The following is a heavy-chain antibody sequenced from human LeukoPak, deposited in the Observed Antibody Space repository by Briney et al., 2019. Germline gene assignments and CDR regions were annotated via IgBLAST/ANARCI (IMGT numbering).Heavy chain of an antibody. V-gene: IGHV3-23*01. CDR3: AARPGRVPIYFDY. J-gene: IGHJ4*02. CDR1: GFTVSRFG. D-gene: IGHD3-10*01. CDR2: ISGSGGST. Sequence: PGGPLRLSCAPSGFTVSRFGMGWVRQAPGKGLEWLSGISGSGGSTYYADSVKGRFTVSRDNSKNTLYLQMHSLRVEDTAVYYCAARPGRVPIYFDYWGQGTLVTVSS.